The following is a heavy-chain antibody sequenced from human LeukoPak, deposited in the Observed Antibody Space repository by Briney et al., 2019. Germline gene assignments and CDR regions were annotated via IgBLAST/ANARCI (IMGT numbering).Heavy chain of an antibody. D-gene: IGHD3-10*01. CDR2: INQDGSET. Sequence: GGSLRLSCAASGFTFSTYWMSWVRLVPGKGLEWVANINQDGSETFYVDSVKGRFTISRDNGKNSLYLQMNSLRAEDTAVYYCAASITMFDYWGQGTLVTVSS. CDR3: AASITMFDY. CDR1: GFTFSTYW. V-gene: IGHV3-7*02. J-gene: IGHJ4*02.